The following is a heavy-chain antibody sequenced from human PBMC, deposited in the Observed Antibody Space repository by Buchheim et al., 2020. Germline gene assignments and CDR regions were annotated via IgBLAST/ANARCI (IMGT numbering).Heavy chain of an antibody. J-gene: IGHJ5*02. CDR1: GGSISSSSYY. CDR3: ARLPFSKITGTRFDP. D-gene: IGHD1-7*01. V-gene: IGHV4-39*01. Sequence: QLQLQESGPGLVKPSETLSLTCTVSGGSISSSSYYWGWIRQPPGKGLEWIGSIYYSGSTYYNPSLKSRVTISVDTSKNQFSLKLSSVTAADTAVYYCARLPFSKITGTRFDPWGQGTL. CDR2: IYYSGST.